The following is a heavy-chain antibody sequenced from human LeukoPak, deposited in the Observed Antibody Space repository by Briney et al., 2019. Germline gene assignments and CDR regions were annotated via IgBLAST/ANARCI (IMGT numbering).Heavy chain of an antibody. CDR1: GFTFSSYA. Sequence: GGSLRLSCAASGFTFSSYAMHWVRQAPGKGLEWVAVISYDGSNKYYADSVKGRFTISRDNSKNTLYLQINSLRAEDTAVYYCARDLPDDIVVVPAAQDYWGQGTLVTVSS. CDR2: ISYDGSNK. D-gene: IGHD2-2*01. CDR3: ARDLPDDIVVVPAAQDY. V-gene: IGHV3-30-3*01. J-gene: IGHJ4*02.